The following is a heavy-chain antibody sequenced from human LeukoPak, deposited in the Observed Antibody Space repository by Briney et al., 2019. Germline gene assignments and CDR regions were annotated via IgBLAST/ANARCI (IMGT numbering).Heavy chain of an antibody. Sequence: SVKVSCKASGGTFSSYAISWVRQAPGQGLEWMGRIIPIFGTANYAQKFEGRVTITTDESTSTAYMELSSLRSEDTAVYYCARATVATFYYMDVWGKGTTVTVSS. D-gene: IGHD1/OR15-1a*01. CDR1: GGTFSSYA. CDR3: ARATVATFYYMDV. V-gene: IGHV1-69*05. CDR2: IIPIFGTA. J-gene: IGHJ6*03.